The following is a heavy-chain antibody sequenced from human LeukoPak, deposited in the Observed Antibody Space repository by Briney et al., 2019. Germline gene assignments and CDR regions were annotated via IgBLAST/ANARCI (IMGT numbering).Heavy chain of an antibody. CDR1: GYTFTSYD. D-gene: IGHD3-10*01. Sequence: ASVKVSCKASGYTFTSYDINWVRQATGQGLEWMGWMNPNSGNTGYAQKFQGRVTMTRNTSISTAYMELSSLRSEDTAVYYCARERPPPLYYYGSGSDENYYYGMDVWGQGTTVTVSS. J-gene: IGHJ6*02. V-gene: IGHV1-8*01. CDR2: MNPNSGNT. CDR3: ARERPPPLYYYGSGSDENYYYGMDV.